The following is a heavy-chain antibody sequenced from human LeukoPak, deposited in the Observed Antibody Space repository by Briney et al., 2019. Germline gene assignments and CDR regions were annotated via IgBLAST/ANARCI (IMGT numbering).Heavy chain of an antibody. V-gene: IGHV1-2*02. Sequence: ASVKVSCKASGYTFTGYYMHWVRQAPGQGLEWMGWISPNSGGTNYAQKFQGRVTMTRDTSISTAYMELSSLRSEDTAVYYCARELYYYDSSGAFDIWGQGTMVTVSS. CDR1: GYTFTGYY. D-gene: IGHD3-22*01. J-gene: IGHJ3*02. CDR3: ARELYYYDSSGAFDI. CDR2: ISPNSGGT.